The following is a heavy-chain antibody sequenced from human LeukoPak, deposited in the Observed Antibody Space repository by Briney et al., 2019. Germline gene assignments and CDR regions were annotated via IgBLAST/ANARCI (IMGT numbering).Heavy chain of an antibody. D-gene: IGHD3-10*01. CDR3: ARDFAVTMVRGVPNWFDP. CDR2: IYYSGST. J-gene: IGHJ5*02. CDR1: GGSISSRSYY. Sequence: SETLSLTCTVSGGSISSRSYYWGWIRQSPGKGLECIGSIYYSGSTYYNPSLKSRVTISVDTSKNQFSLKLSSVTAADTAVYYCARDFAVTMVRGVPNWFDPWGQGTLVTVSS. V-gene: IGHV4-39*07.